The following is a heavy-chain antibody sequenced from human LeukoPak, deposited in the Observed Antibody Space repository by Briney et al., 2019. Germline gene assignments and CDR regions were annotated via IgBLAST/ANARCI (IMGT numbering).Heavy chain of an antibody. J-gene: IGHJ3*02. CDR2: IIPIFGTA. CDR3: ARDYDFWSGYYHNPHANDAFDI. Sequence: SVKVSCKASGGTFSSYAISWVRQAPGQGRGWMGGIIPIFGTANYAQKFQGRVTITADESTSTAYMELSSLRSEDTAVYYCARDYDFWSGYYHNPHANDAFDIWGQGTMVTVSS. D-gene: IGHD3-3*01. CDR1: GGTFSSYA. V-gene: IGHV1-69*13.